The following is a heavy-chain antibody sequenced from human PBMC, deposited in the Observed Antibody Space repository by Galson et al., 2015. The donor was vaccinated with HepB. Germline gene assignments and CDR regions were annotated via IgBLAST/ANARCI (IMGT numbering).Heavy chain of an antibody. V-gene: IGHV3-9*01. CDR1: GFTFDDYA. CDR3: AKDRGQQLVQENWFDP. J-gene: IGHJ5*02. D-gene: IGHD6-6*01. Sequence: SLRLSCAASGFTFDDYAMHWVRRAPGKGLEWVSGISWNSGSIGYADSVKGRFTISRDNAKNSLYLQMNSLRAEDTALYYCAKDRGQQLVQENWFDPWGQGTLVTVSS. CDR2: ISWNSGSI.